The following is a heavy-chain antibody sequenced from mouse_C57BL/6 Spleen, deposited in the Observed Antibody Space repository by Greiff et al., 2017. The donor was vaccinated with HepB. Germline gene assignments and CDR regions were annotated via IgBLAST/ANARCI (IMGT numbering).Heavy chain of an antibody. V-gene: IGHV6-3*01. CDR1: GFTFSNYW. CDR2: IRLKSDNYAT. Sequence: EVQGVESGGGLVQPGGSMKLSCVASGFTFSNYWMNWVRQSPEKGLEWVAQIRLKSDNYATHYAESVKGRFTISRDDSKSSVYLQMNNLRAEDTGIYYCTNGWYFDVWGTGTTVTVSS. CDR3: TNGWYFDV. J-gene: IGHJ1*03.